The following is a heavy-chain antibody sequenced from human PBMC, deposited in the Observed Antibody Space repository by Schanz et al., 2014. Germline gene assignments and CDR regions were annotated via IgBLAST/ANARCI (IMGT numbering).Heavy chain of an antibody. Sequence: EVQLVESGGGFVQPGGSLGLSCVVSGFTVSSDHMSWVRQAPGKGLEWVANIKQHGNEKYYVDSVKGRFTISRDNAKNSLFLQMNSLRSEDTAVYSCARGIGGYGANNYFDYWGQGTLVTVSS. CDR2: IKQHGNEK. CDR3: ARGIGGYGANNYFDY. V-gene: IGHV3-7*02. J-gene: IGHJ4*02. CDR1: GFTVSSDH. D-gene: IGHD5-12*01.